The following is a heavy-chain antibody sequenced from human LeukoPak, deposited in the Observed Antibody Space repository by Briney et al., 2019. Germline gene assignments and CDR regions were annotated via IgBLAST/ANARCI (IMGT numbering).Heavy chain of an antibody. Sequence: SGTLSLTCTVSGGSISSRNWWSWVRQPPGKGLEWIGEMYHSGSINYNPSLKSRVTISVDISKNQFSLKLNSVTAADTAVYYCAREPHSMKYYYGSGSLAGILDVWGKGTTVTVSS. J-gene: IGHJ6*04. V-gene: IGHV4-4*02. CDR2: MYHSGSI. CDR3: AREPHSMKYYYGSGSLAGILDV. CDR1: GGSISSRNW. D-gene: IGHD3-10*01.